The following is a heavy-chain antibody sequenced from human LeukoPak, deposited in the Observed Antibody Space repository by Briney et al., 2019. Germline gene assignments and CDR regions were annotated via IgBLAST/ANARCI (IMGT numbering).Heavy chain of an antibody. V-gene: IGHV4-39*07. CDR2: IYYGENT. Sequence: PSETLSLTCTVSGGSISSGPYYWGWIRQPPGKGLEWIGNIYYGENTYYNPSLKSRVTISIDTSKNQFYLKLSSVTAADTAVYYCARNGELSGYDSFDYWGQGTLVTVSS. CDR3: ARNGELSGYDSFDY. D-gene: IGHD5-12*01. J-gene: IGHJ4*02. CDR1: GGSISSGPYY.